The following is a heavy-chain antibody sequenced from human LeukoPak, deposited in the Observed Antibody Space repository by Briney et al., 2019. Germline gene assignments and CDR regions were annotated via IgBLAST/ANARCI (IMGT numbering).Heavy chain of an antibody. Sequence: ASVKVSCKASGYTFTGYYMHWVRQAPGQGVEWMGWINPNSGGTNYAQKFQGRVTMTRDTSISTAYMELSRLRSDDTAVYYCARDRSYKCIQLCLPYYWGQGTLVTVSS. CDR3: ARDRSYKCIQLCLPYY. D-gene: IGHD5-18*01. CDR1: GYTFTGYY. J-gene: IGHJ4*02. V-gene: IGHV1-2*02. CDR2: INPNSGGT.